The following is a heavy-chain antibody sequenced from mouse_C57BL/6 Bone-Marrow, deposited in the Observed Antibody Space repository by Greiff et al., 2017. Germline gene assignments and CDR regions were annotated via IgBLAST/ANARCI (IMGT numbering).Heavy chain of an antibody. CDR2: ISNGGGST. CDR3: ARRGDPYYFDY. V-gene: IGHV5-12*01. D-gene: IGHD2-13*01. Sequence: EVKLMESGGGLVQPGGSLKLSCAASGFTFSDYYMYWVRQTPEKRLEWVAYISNGGGSTYYPDTVKGRFTISRDNAKNTLYLQMSRLKSEDAAMYYCARRGDPYYFDYWGRGTTLTVSS. CDR1: GFTFSDYY. J-gene: IGHJ2*01.